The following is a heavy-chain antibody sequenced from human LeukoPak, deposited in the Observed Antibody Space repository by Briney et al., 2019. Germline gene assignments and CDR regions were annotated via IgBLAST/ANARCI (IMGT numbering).Heavy chain of an antibody. J-gene: IGHJ4*02. CDR2: ISSGSGYI. V-gene: IGHV3-21*01. D-gene: IGHD3-10*01. Sequence: GGSLRLSCAASGFTFSNNNMYWARQAPGMGLEWVSSISSGSGYIYYADSVKGRFTISRDNAKNSLYLQMNSLRVEDTAVYYCARVIMGSLDYWGQGTLVTVSS. CDR3: ARVIMGSLDY. CDR1: GFTFSNNN.